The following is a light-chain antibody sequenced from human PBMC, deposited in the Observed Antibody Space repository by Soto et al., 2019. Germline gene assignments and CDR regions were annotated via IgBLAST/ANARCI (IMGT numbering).Light chain of an antibody. CDR2: GSS. Sequence: DIQMTQSPSTLSASVGDRVTITCRASQRLSYWLAWYQQKPGKAPKLLIYGSSSLLSGVPSRFSGTRSGTDFTLTISSLQPEDFATYYCQQANSYPWTFGQGTKVEIE. J-gene: IGKJ1*01. CDR1: QRLSYW. CDR3: QQANSYPWT. V-gene: IGKV1-5*01.